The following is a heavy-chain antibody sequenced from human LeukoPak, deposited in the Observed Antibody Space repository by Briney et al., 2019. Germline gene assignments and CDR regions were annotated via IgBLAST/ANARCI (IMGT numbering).Heavy chain of an antibody. CDR2: ISSSSSTI. V-gene: IGHV3-48*01. CDR1: GFTFSSYS. Sequence: AGGSLRLSCAASGFTFSSYSMNWVRQAPGKGLEWVSYISSSSSTIYYADSVKGRFTISRDNAKNSLYLQMNSLRAEDTAVYYCASTPSYYGSGSYWGFDYWGQGTLVTVSS. CDR3: ASTPSYYGSGSYWGFDY. J-gene: IGHJ4*02. D-gene: IGHD3-10*01.